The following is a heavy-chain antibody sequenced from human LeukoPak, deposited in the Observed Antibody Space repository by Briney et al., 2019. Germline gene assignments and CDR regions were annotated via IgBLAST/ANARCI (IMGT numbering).Heavy chain of an antibody. J-gene: IGHJ4*02. CDR3: ARGGHYYDSRYFDY. D-gene: IGHD3-22*01. CDR2: ISSSSSYI. V-gene: IGHV3-21*01. CDR1: GFTFSSYS. Sequence: GGSLRLSCAASGFTFSSYSMNWVRQAPGKGLEWVSSISSSSSYIYYADSVKGRFTISRDNAKNSLYLQMNSLRAEDTAVYYCARGGHYYDSRYFDYWGQGTLVTVSS.